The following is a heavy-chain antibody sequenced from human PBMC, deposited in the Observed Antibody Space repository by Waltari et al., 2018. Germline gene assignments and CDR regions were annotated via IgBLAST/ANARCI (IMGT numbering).Heavy chain of an antibody. V-gene: IGHV4-34*01. Sequence: QVQLQQWGAGLLKPSETLSLTCAVYGGSFSGSYWSRTRLPPGKGLEWIGEINHSGSTNYNPSLKSRVTISVDTSKNQFSLKLSSVTAADTAVYYCARVMLYCSSTSCDAFDIWGQGTMVTVSS. CDR3: ARVMLYCSSTSCDAFDI. J-gene: IGHJ3*02. CDR2: INHSGST. D-gene: IGHD2-2*01. CDR1: GGSFSGSY.